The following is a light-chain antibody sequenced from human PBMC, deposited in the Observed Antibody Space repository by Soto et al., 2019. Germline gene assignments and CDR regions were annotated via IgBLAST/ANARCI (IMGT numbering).Light chain of an antibody. CDR2: DAS. Sequence: EIVLTQAPATLSLSPGERATLSCRASQSVSNSFPWYQQKPGQAPRLLIYDASNRATCIPARFSGSGSGTDFTPTISSLEPEDFAVYSCQQRSNWPLTFGQRTKVEIK. J-gene: IGKJ1*01. CDR1: QSVSNS. CDR3: QQRSNWPLT. V-gene: IGKV3-11*01.